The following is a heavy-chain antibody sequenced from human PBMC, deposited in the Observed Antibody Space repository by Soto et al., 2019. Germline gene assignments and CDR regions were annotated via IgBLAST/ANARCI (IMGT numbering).Heavy chain of an antibody. J-gene: IGHJ5*02. CDR2: IYHSGST. Sequence: AETLSLTCAVSGGSISSSYWWSWVRQPPGKGLEWIGEIYHSGSTNYNPSLKSRVTISVDKSKNQFSLKLSSVTAADTAVYYCARDYMVRGVMRWFDPWGQGTLVTVSS. V-gene: IGHV4-4*02. CDR1: GGSISSSYW. CDR3: ARDYMVRGVMRWFDP. D-gene: IGHD3-10*01.